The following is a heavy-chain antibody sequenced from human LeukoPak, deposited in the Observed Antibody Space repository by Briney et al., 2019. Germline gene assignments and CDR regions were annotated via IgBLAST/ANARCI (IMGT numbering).Heavy chain of an antibody. J-gene: IGHJ4*02. CDR2: IFYTGST. CDR3: ARHGGFGTYPLDY. Sequence: SETLSLTCTASGGSIRDYYWSWIRQPPGKALEWIGHIFYTGSTTYTPSLKTRLTISLDTSKNQFSLKLSAVTAADTAVYFCARHGGFGTYPLDYWGQGALVTVSS. V-gene: IGHV4-59*08. D-gene: IGHD1-26*01. CDR1: GGSIRDYY.